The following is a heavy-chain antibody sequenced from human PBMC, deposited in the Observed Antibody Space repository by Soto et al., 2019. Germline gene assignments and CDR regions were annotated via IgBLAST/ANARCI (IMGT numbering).Heavy chain of an antibody. V-gene: IGHV3-30-3*01. CDR3: LAEGSYDAFDI. CDR2: ISYDGSNK. Sequence: SGGSLRLSCAASGFTFSSYAMHWVRQAPGKGLEWVAVISYDGSNKYYADSVKGRFTISRDNSKNTLYLQMNSLRAEDTAVYYCLAEGSYDAFDIWGQGTMVTVSS. D-gene: IGHD1-26*01. J-gene: IGHJ3*02. CDR1: GFTFSSYA.